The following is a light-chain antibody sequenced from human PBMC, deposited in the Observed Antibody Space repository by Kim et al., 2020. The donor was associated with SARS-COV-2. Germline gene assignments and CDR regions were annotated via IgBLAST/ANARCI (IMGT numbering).Light chain of an antibody. CDR1: SVRSYS. CDR3: NSRDTSDKHWV. J-gene: IGLJ3*02. CDR2: AKN. V-gene: IGLV3-19*01. Sequence: SSELTQDPAVSVALGQTVRITCQGDSVRSYSASWYQQRPGQAPVLVIYAKNNRPSGIPDRFSGSSSGDTASLTITGAQAEDEADYYCNSRDTSDKHWVFGGGTQLTVL.